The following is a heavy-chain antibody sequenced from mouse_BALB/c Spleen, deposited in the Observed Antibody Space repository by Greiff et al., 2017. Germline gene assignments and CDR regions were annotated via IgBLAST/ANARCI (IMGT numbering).Heavy chain of an antibody. CDR3: ARNSYAMDY. D-gene: IGHD2-1*01. Sequence: EVQVVESGGGLVKPGGSLKLSCAASGFTFSSYAMSWVRQTPEKRLEWVASISSGGSTYYPDSVKGRFTISRDNARNILYLQMSSLRSEDTAMYYCARNSYAMDYWGQGTSVTVSS. CDR1: GFTFSSYA. CDR2: ISSGGST. V-gene: IGHV5-6-5*01. J-gene: IGHJ4*01.